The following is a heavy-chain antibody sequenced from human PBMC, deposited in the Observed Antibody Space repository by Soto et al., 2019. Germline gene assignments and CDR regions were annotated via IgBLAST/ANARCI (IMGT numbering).Heavy chain of an antibody. D-gene: IGHD6-13*01. CDR3: ARHQGPAAGNYGMDA. CDR1: GFTVSSNY. V-gene: IGHV3-21*01. J-gene: IGHJ6*02. Sequence: GGSLRLSCAASGFTVSSNYMSWVRQAPGKGLEWVSVISSSSSYIYYADSVKGRFTISRDKAKNSLFLQMSSLRAEDSALYYCARHQGPAAGNYGMDAWGQGTTVTVSS. CDR2: ISSSSSYI.